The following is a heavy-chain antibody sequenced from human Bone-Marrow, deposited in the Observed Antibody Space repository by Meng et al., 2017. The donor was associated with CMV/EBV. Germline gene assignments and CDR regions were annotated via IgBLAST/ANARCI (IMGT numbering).Heavy chain of an antibody. J-gene: IGHJ4*02. V-gene: IGHV1-69*05. CDR1: GGTFSSYA. Sequence: SVKVSCKASGGTFSSYAIIWVRQAPGQGLEWMGGIIPIFGTANYAQKFQGRVTITTDESTSTAYMELSSLRSEDTAGYYCARGKGSMVRGVITPGNGWFDYWGQGTLVTVSS. CDR2: IIPIFGTA. CDR3: ARGKGSMVRGVITPGNGWFDY. D-gene: IGHD3-10*01.